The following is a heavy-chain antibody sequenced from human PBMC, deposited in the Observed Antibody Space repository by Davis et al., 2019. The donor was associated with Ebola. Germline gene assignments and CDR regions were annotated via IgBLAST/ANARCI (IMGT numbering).Heavy chain of an antibody. Sequence: PGGSLRLSCTAFGLTFASYSISWVRQAPGKGLEWVSAIRASDLNTFYAASLKGRFTISRDLFKNTLYLQMNSLRAEDTAVYYCGPLSWDFWSGSQSIDFTNWGQGTLVTVSS. J-gene: IGHJ4*02. V-gene: IGHV3-23*01. CDR3: GPLSWDFWSGSQSIDFTN. CDR1: GLTFASYS. D-gene: IGHD3-3*01. CDR2: IRASDLNT.